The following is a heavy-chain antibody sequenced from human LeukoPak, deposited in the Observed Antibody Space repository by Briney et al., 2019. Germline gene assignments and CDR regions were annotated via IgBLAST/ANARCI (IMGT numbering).Heavy chain of an antibody. J-gene: IGHJ6*03. Sequence: GGSLRLSCAASGFTFSSYAMHWVRQAPGKGLEWVAAISYDGSNKYYADSVKGRFTISRDNSKNTLYLQMNSLRAEGTAVYYCARDSAVGLGYYYYYMDVWGKGTTVTVSS. CDR3: ARDSAVGLGYYYYYMDV. D-gene: IGHD3-16*01. CDR2: ISYDGSNK. V-gene: IGHV3-30*01. CDR1: GFTFSSYA.